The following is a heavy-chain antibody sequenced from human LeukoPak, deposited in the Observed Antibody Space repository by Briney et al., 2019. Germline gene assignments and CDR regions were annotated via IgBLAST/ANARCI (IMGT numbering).Heavy chain of an antibody. D-gene: IGHD6-13*01. Sequence: SETLSLTCTVSGGSISSGGYYWSWIRQPPGKGLEWIGYIYHSGSTYYNPSLKSRVTISVDTSKNQFSLKLSSVTAADTAVYYCARLHTAKQQLVRWGQGTLVTVSS. V-gene: IGHV4-30-2*01. CDR1: GGSISSGGYY. CDR2: IYHSGST. J-gene: IGHJ4*02. CDR3: ARLHTAKQQLVR.